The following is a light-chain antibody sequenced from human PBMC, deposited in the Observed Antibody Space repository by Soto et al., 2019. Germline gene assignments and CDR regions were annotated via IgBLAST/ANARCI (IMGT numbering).Light chain of an antibody. J-gene: IGKJ1*01. V-gene: IGKV1-39*01. CDR3: QQSYSTPRT. CDR1: QSINHY. CDR2: EAS. Sequence: DIQMTQSPSSLSASVGDRVTITCRASQSINHYLNWYQQKPGKTPKLLMYEASTLQSGVPSRFSGSGSGTDFTLTLSSLQPADFATYYCQQSYSTPRTFGQGNKVEVK.